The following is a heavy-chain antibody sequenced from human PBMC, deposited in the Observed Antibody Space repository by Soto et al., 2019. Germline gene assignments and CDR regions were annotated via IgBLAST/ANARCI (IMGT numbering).Heavy chain of an antibody. CDR2: IYYSGST. CDR3: AGSVFP. V-gene: IGHV4-31*03. CDR1: SGSISSGGYY. J-gene: IGHJ5*02. Sequence: QVQLQESGPGLVKPSQTLSPPCTVSSGSISSGGYYWNWIRQHPGKVMEWIGYIYYSGSTYYDPSLNSRVTISVDPSKNQFSLKLSSVTAADTAVYYCAGSVFPWGQGTLVTVSS.